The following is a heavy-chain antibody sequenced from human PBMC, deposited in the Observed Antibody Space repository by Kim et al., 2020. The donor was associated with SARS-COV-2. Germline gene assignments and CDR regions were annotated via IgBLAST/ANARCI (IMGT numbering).Heavy chain of an antibody. J-gene: IGHJ6*02. CDR1: GFTFSSYA. CDR2: ISYDGSNK. D-gene: IGHD3-10*01. Sequence: GGSLRLSCAASGFTFSSYAMHWVRQAPGKGLEWVAVISYDGSNKYYADSVKGRFTISRDNSKNTLYLQMNSLRAEDTAVYYCAREYGSGSYYNSYGMDVWGQGTTVTVSS. CDR3: AREYGSGSYYNSYGMDV. V-gene: IGHV3-30-3*01.